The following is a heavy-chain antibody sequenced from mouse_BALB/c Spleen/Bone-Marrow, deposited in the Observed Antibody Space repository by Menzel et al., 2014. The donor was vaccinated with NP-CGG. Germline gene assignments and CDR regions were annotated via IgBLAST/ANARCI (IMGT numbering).Heavy chain of an antibody. CDR2: IDPANGNT. Sequence: EVQGVESGAELVKPGASVKLSCTASGFNIRDTYMHWVKQRPEQGLEWIGRIDPANGNTKYDPKFQGKATITADTSSNTAYLRLSSLTSEDTAVYCCARTAHENFDYWGQGTPLTVSS. J-gene: IGHJ2*01. CDR3: ARTAHENFDY. V-gene: IGHV14-3*02. D-gene: IGHD1-2*01. CDR1: GFNIRDTY.